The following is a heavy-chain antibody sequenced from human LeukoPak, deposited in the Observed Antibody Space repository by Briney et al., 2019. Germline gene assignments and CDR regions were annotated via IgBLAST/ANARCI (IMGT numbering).Heavy chain of an antibody. Sequence: SETLSLTCTVSGGSISSYYWSWIRQPPGKGLEWIGYIYYSGSTNYNPSLKSRVAISVDTSKNQFSLKLSSVTAADTAVYYCARAYYDSGTYYFDYWGQGTLVTVSS. D-gene: IGHD3-22*01. CDR1: GGSISSYY. J-gene: IGHJ4*02. V-gene: IGHV4-59*01. CDR2: IYYSGST. CDR3: ARAYYDSGTYYFDY.